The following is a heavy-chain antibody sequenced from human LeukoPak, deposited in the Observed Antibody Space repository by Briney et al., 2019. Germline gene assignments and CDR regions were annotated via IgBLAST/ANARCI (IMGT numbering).Heavy chain of an antibody. CDR1: GGSISRGSYY. CDR3: ARQTFGVLYFDS. V-gene: IGHV4-61*02. Sequence: SETLSLTCVVSGGSISRGSYYWNWIRQPAGKGLEWMGRIYNSGSTNYNPSLKSRVTISADMSRNQLSLQLTSVTAADTAVYYCARQTFGVLYFDSWGQGTLVIVPS. J-gene: IGHJ4*02. CDR2: IYNSGST. D-gene: IGHD3-10*01.